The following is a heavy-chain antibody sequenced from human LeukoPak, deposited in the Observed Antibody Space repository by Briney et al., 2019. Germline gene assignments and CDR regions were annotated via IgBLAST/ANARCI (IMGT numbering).Heavy chain of an antibody. J-gene: IGHJ4*02. D-gene: IGHD3-9*01. Sequence: ASVKVSCKASGYTFTSYDINWVRQATGQGLEWMGWMNPNSGNTGYAQKFQGRVTMTRNTSISTAYMELSSLRSEDTAVYYCAGGGDILTGSYFDYWGQGTLVTVSS. V-gene: IGHV1-8*01. CDR3: AGGGDILTGSYFDY. CDR1: GYTFTSYD. CDR2: MNPNSGNT.